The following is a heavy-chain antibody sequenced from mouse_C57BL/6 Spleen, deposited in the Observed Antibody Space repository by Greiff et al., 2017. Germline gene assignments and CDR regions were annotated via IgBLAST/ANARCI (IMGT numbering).Heavy chain of an antibody. Sequence: VQLQQPGAELVMPGASVKLSCKASGYTFTSYWMHWVKQRPGQGLEWIGEIDPSDSYTNYNQKFKGKSTLTVDKSSSTAYMQLSSLTSEDSAVYYCARVGYGYDVSAMDYWGQGTSVTVSS. J-gene: IGHJ4*01. CDR1: GYTFTSYW. V-gene: IGHV1-69*01. CDR2: IDPSDSYT. CDR3: ARVGYGYDVSAMDY. D-gene: IGHD2-2*01.